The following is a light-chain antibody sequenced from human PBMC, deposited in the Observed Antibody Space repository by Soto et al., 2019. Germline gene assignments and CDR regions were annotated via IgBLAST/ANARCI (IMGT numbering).Light chain of an antibody. CDR3: QQYNDWPLT. CDR1: QSVDSN. Sequence: IVLTQSPGTLSLSPGERTTLSCRASQSVDSNLAWYQQKPGQTPRLLIYGASTRPTGIPARFSGSGSGTEFTLTISSLQSEDSAVYYCQQYNDWPLTFGGGTKVDIK. J-gene: IGKJ4*01. V-gene: IGKV3D-15*01. CDR2: GAS.